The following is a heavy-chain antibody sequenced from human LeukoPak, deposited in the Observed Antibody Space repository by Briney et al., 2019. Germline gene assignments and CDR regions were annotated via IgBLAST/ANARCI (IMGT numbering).Heavy chain of an antibody. V-gene: IGHV3-11*01. CDR3: ARDRAEAVDI. J-gene: IGHJ3*02. D-gene: IGHD3-10*01. CDR1: GFTFSDYY. Sequence: GGSLGLSCAASGFTFSDYYMSWIRQTQGKGLEWVSYISSSGSTIYYADSVKGRFTISRDNAKNSLYLQMKSLRAEDTAVYYCARDRAEAVDIWGQGTMVTVSS. CDR2: ISSSGSTI.